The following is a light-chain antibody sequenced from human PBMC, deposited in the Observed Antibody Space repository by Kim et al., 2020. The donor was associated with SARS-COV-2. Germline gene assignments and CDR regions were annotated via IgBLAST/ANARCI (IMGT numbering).Light chain of an antibody. CDR3: QQYNDYPWT. Sequence: ASVGDRVTITCRASQRISNSLALFQQKPGKAPESLIYAASSLQSGVPSKFSGSGSGTDFTLTISSLQPEDFATYYCQQYNDYPWTFGQGTKVDIK. V-gene: IGKV1-16*02. CDR1: QRISNS. J-gene: IGKJ1*01. CDR2: AAS.